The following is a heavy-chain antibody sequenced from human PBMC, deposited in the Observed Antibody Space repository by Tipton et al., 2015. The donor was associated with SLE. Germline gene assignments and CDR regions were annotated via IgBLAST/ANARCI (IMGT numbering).Heavy chain of an antibody. V-gene: IGHV3-23*01. CDR1: GFTFSSYG. CDR3: AREYRIAAAFGYGMDV. J-gene: IGHJ6*02. Sequence: SLRLSCAASGFTFSSYGMSWVRQAPGKGLEWVSAISGSGGSTYYADSVKGRFTISRDNSKNSLYLQMNSLRDEDTAVYYCAREYRIAAAFGYGMDVWGQGTTVTVSS. CDR2: ISGSGGST. D-gene: IGHD6-13*01.